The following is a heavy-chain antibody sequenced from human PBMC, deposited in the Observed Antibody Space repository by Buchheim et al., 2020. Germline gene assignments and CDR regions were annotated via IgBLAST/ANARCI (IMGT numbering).Heavy chain of an antibody. V-gene: IGHV3-7*01. CDR3: ARVDSGYDGNFNGMDV. Sequence: DVQLVESGGGLVQRGGSLRLSCAGSGFRFDLHWMSWVRQAPGKALEWVANIKQDGSEKYVGDSVKGRFTISRDHGKKSVYLQMNSLRVGDTATYYCARVDSGYDGNFNGMDVWGQGTT. D-gene: IGHD5-12*01. CDR1: GFRFDLHW. J-gene: IGHJ6*02. CDR2: IKQDGSEK.